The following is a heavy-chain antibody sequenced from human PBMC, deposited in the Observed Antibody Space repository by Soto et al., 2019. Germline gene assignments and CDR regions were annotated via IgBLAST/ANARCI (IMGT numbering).Heavy chain of an antibody. J-gene: IGHJ4*02. D-gene: IGHD2-2*01. V-gene: IGHV3-33*01. CDR2: IWYDGSNK. CDR1: GFTFSNYG. Sequence: QVQLVESGGGVVQPGRSLRLSCSTSGFTFSNYGMHWVRQAPGRGLEWVALIWYDGSNKYYSNSVKGRFTISRDNSKNTLYLQMNSLRAEDTAVYYCARDMPLPLDYWGQGTLVIVSS. CDR3: ARDMPLPLDY.